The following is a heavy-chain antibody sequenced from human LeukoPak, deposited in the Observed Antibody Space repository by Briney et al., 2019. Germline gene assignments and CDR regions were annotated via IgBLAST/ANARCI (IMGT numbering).Heavy chain of an antibody. V-gene: IGHV4-59*01. CDR2: IYYSGST. Sequence: SETLSLTCTVSGGSISSYYWSWIRQPPGKGLEWIGYIYYSGSTNYNPSLKSRVTISVDTSKNQFSLKLSSVTAADTAVYYCARDRVVATRTYYYYYMDVWGKGTTVTVSS. J-gene: IGHJ6*03. CDR3: ARDRVVATRTYYYYYMDV. CDR1: GGSISSYY. D-gene: IGHD5-12*01.